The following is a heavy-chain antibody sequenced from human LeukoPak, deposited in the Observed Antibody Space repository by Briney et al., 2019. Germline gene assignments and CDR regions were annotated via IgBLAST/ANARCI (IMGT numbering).Heavy chain of an antibody. D-gene: IGHD3-3*01. CDR3: ARDGDDITIFGVVTLYFDY. Sequence: GGSLRLSCTASRFRFSYYSMNWVRQAPGKGLEWVSSISSSSSYIYYAHSVRGRFTVSRDNAKNSLYLQMNSLRAEDTAVYYCARDGDDITIFGVVTLYFDYWGQGTLVTVSS. J-gene: IGHJ4*02. V-gene: IGHV3-21*01. CDR2: ISSSSSYI. CDR1: RFRFSYYS.